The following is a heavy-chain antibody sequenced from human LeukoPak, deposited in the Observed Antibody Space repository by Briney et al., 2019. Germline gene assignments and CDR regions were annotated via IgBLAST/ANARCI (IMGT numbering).Heavy chain of an antibody. V-gene: IGHV1-69*05. Sequence: ASVKVSCKASGGTFSSYAISWVRQAPGQGLELMGRIIPIFGTANYAQKFQGRVTITTDESTSTAYMELSSLRSEDTAVYYCARDMVGYCSGGSCWFDPWGQGTLVTVSS. J-gene: IGHJ5*02. D-gene: IGHD2-15*01. CDR2: IIPIFGTA. CDR3: ARDMVGYCSGGSCWFDP. CDR1: GGTFSSYA.